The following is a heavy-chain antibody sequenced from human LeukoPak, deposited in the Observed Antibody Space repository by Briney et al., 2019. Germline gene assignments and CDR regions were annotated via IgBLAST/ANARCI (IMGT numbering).Heavy chain of an antibody. V-gene: IGHV1-18*01. Sequence: ASVKVSCKASGYIFTNYGISWVRLAPGRGLEWMGWISAYYGNTNYAQNFQGRVTMTTDTSTSIAYTELRSLRSDDTAVYYCARDTYCSSTSCFPYYMDVWGKGTTVTVSS. J-gene: IGHJ6*03. CDR1: GYIFTNYG. CDR2: ISAYYGNT. D-gene: IGHD2-2*01. CDR3: ARDTYCSSTSCFPYYMDV.